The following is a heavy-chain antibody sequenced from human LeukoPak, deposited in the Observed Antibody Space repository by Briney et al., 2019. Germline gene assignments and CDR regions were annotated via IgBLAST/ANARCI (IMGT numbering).Heavy chain of an antibody. D-gene: IGHD5-12*01. V-gene: IGHV1-46*01. CDR1: GYIFTSYY. CDR2: IDPRGGST. Sequence: ASVKVSCKASGYIFTSYYIHWVRQAPGQGLEWMGRIDPRGGSTSYPQRFQGRVTMTRDTSTTTVYMELSSLRSEDTAVYYCARDKNVDIVATISTFGWFDPWGQGTLVTVSS. J-gene: IGHJ5*02. CDR3: ARDKNVDIVATISTFGWFDP.